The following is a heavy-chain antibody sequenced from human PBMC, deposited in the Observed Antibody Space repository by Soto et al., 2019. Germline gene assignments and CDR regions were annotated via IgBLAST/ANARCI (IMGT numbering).Heavy chain of an antibody. CDR3: TRSLTTDPNY. D-gene: IGHD4-17*01. Sequence: GGSLRLSCAASGFTFSGSAMHWVRQASGKGLEWVGRIRSKANSYATAYAASVKGRFTISRDDSKNTAYLQMNSLKTEDTAVYYCTRSLTTDPNYWGQGTLVTVSS. J-gene: IGHJ4*02. CDR1: GFTFSGSA. CDR2: IRSKANSYAT. V-gene: IGHV3-73*01.